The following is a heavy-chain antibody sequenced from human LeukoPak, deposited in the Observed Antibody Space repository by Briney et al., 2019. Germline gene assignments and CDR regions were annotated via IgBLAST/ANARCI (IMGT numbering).Heavy chain of an antibody. J-gene: IGHJ6*02. CDR3: AKDKGYSSSWYYYGMDV. Sequence: GGSLRLSCAASGFSFGDYAMHWVRQAPGKGLEWVSGITWNSGSIGYADSVKGRFTISRDNAKNSLYLQMNSLRAEDTALYYCAKDKGYSSSWYYYGMDVWGQGTTVTVSS. CDR2: ITWNSGSI. CDR1: GFSFGDYA. D-gene: IGHD6-13*01. V-gene: IGHV3-9*01.